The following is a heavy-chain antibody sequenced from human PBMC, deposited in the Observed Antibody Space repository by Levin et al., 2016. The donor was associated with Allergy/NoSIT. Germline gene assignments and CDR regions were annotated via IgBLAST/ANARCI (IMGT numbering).Heavy chain of an antibody. Sequence: GGSLRLSCVASSFTFNNYAMNWVRQAPGKGLEWVSTIRGSGAGTYYADSVEGRFTISRDNSKNTLYLQMDSLRAEDTAVYFCAKGGLLSLAHESWIASNYYMDVWGNGTTVTVSS. D-gene: IGHD3/OR15-3a*01. J-gene: IGHJ6*03. V-gene: IGHV3-23*01. CDR3: AKGGLLSLAHESWIASNYYMDV. CDR1: SFTFNNYA. CDR2: IRGSGAGT.